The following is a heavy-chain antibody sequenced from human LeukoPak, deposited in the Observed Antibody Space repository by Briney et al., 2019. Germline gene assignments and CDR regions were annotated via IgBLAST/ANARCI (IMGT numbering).Heavy chain of an antibody. J-gene: IGHJ4*02. CDR1: GYTFTSYA. Sequence: GASVKVSCKASGYTFTSYAMNWVRQAPGQGLEWMGWINTNTGNPTYARGFTGRFVFSLDTSVSTTYLQVSSLKAEDTAVYYCATVGGGPFDIVVVPAAIEFDYWGQGTLVTVSS. D-gene: IGHD2-2*01. CDR3: ATVGGGPFDIVVVPAAIEFDY. CDR2: INTNTGNP. V-gene: IGHV7-4-1*02.